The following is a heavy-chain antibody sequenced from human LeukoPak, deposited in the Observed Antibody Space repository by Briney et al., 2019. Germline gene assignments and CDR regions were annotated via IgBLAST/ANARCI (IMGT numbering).Heavy chain of an antibody. J-gene: IGHJ4*02. V-gene: IGHV3-30*02. CDR2: IRYDGSNK. Sequence: GGSLRLSCAASGFTFSSYGMHWVRQAPGKGLEWVAFIRYDGSNKYYADSVKGRFTISRDNSKNTLYLQMNSLRAEDTAVYYCAKEGYDSSGYYYYFDYWGQGTLVTVSS. D-gene: IGHD3-22*01. CDR1: GFTFSSYG. CDR3: AKEGYDSSGYYYYFDY.